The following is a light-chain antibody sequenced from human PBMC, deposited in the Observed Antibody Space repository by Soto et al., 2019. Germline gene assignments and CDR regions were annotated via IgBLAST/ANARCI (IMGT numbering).Light chain of an antibody. CDR2: GAS. CDR1: QSVRTSY. V-gene: IGKV3-20*01. CDR3: QHYGPSSWT. J-gene: IGKJ1*01. Sequence: EIVLTQSPATLSLSPGERATLSCRASQSVRTSYLAWYQQRPGQAPRLLFYGASSRASGTPDRFSGRGSGTDFSLIISRLEPEESAVYYCQHYGPSSWTFGQGTKVEIK.